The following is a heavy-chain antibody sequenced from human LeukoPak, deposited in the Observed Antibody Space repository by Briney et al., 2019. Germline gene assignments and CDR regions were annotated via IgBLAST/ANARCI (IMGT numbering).Heavy chain of an antibody. CDR2: INPSGGST. J-gene: IGHJ4*02. V-gene: IGHV1-46*01. D-gene: IGHD5-12*01. Sequence: ASVKVSCKASGYTFTSYYMHWVRQAPGQGLEWMGIINPSGGSTSYAQKFQGRVTMTRDTSISTAYMELSRLRSDDTAVYYCARADSGYSGYDPLGYWGQGTLVTVSS. CDR3: ARADSGYSGYDPLGY. CDR1: GYTFTSYY.